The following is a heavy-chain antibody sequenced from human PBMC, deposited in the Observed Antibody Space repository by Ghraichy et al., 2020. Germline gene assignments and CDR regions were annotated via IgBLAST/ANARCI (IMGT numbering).Heavy chain of an antibody. CDR1: GYTFTSYG. V-gene: IGHV1-18*04. CDR3: ARLHGDWYFDL. J-gene: IGHJ2*01. Sequence: ASVKVSCKASGYTFTSYGISWVRQAPGQGFEWMGWISAYNGNTDYAQNLQGRVTMTTDTSTSTAYMELRSLRSDDTAVYYCARLHGDWYFDLWGRGTLVTVSS. CDR2: ISAYNGNT. D-gene: IGHD3-10*01.